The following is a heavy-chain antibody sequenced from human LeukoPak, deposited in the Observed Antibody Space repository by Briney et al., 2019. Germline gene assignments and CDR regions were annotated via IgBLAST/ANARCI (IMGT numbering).Heavy chain of an antibody. CDR1: GFIFSRYT. CDR3: AKKVGSSPGDFFDY. J-gene: IGHJ4*02. V-gene: IGHV3-23*01. Sequence: PGGSLRLSCAASGFIFSRYTMSWVRQAPGKGLEWVSDINDNGGGTFYADSVKGRFTVSRDNSKNTLYMQMNSLRGGDTAVYYCAKKVGSSPGDFFDYWGQGTLVTVSS. D-gene: IGHD6-6*01. CDR2: INDNGGGT.